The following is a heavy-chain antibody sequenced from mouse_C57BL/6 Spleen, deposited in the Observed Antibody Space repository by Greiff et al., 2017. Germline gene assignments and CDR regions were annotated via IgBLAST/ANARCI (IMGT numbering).Heavy chain of an antibody. J-gene: IGHJ4*01. V-gene: IGHV1-26*01. Sequence: EVQLQQSGPELVKPGASVKISCKASGYTFTDYYMNWVKQSHGKSLEWIGDINPNNGGTSYNQKFKGKATLTVDKSSSTAYMELRSLTSEDSAVYYCARRYGSDTSEYWGQGTSVTVSS. CDR3: ARRYGSDTSEY. CDR2: INPNNGGT. D-gene: IGHD2-2*01. CDR1: GYTFTDYY.